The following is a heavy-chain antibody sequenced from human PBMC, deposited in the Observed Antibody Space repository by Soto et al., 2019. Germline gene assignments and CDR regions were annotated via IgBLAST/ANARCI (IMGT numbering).Heavy chain of an antibody. CDR1: GYTFSSYY. Sequence: QVQVVQSGAEVKKPGASVKVSCKASGYTFSSYYLQWVRQAPGQGLEWMGIINPSGDHTSYEEKFHGRITMTTDTSTRTVYMELSSLRSDDTAVYYCARGPFRGFGELMPNYYDMDVWGQGTTVTVSS. D-gene: IGHD3-10*01. CDR3: ARGPFRGFGELMPNYYDMDV. CDR2: INPSGDHT. V-gene: IGHV1-46*01. J-gene: IGHJ6*02.